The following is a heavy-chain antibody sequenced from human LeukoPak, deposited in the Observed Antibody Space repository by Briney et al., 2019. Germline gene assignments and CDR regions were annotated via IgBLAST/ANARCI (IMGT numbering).Heavy chain of an antibody. Sequence: GGSLRLSCGASGFTFSTYSMNWVRQAPGKGLEWVSYISYSGTTIYYADSVKGRFTISRDNAKNSLYLQMNSLRADDTAVYYCVTLLGWFDPWGQGTLVTVSS. CDR1: GFTFSTYS. CDR2: ISYSGTTI. J-gene: IGHJ5*02. D-gene: IGHD2/OR15-2a*01. V-gene: IGHV3-48*01. CDR3: VTLLGWFDP.